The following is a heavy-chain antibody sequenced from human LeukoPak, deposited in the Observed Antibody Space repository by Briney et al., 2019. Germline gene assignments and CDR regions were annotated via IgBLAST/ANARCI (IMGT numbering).Heavy chain of an antibody. Sequence: ASLNVSCKASGGTFSSYAISWVRQAPGQGLEWMGRIIPILGIANYAQKFQGRVTITADKSTCTAYMELSSLRSEDTAVYYCARANSGIVGATTVDYWGQGTLVTVSS. J-gene: IGHJ4*02. D-gene: IGHD1-26*01. CDR3: ARANSGIVGATTVDY. CDR1: GGTFSSYA. V-gene: IGHV1-69*04. CDR2: IIPILGIA.